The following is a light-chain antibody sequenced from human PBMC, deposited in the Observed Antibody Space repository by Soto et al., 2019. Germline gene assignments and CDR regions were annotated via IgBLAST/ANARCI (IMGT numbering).Light chain of an antibody. Sequence: QSVLTQPRSVSGSPGQSVTISCTGASSDVGGYDYVSWYQQHPGKAPKLMLYDVSRRPSGVPDRFSGSKSGNTASLAISGLQSEDEADYYCCSYANTYTLFGGGTKVTVL. CDR3: CSYANTYTL. V-gene: IGLV2-11*01. CDR2: DVS. J-gene: IGLJ2*01. CDR1: SSDVGGYDY.